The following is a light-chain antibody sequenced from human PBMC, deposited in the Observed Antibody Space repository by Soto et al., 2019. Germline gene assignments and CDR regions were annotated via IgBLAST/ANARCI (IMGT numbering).Light chain of an antibody. V-gene: IGKV1-39*01. CDR3: QQSYSIPLL. CDR1: QSISRY. Sequence: DIQMTQSPSSLSASVGDRVTITCRASQSISRYLNWYQQKPGKAPKLLIYAASSWQSGVTPRFSGSGSGTDFTLTISSLQAGDAATYYCQQSYSIPLLFGPGTKLEIK. CDR2: AAS. J-gene: IGKJ2*01.